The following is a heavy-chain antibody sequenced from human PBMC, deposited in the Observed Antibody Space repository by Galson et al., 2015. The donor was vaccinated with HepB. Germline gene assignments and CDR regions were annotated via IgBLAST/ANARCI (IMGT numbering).Heavy chain of an antibody. V-gene: IGHV3-53*01. D-gene: IGHD5-12*01. CDR2: IYSGDRT. CDR3: ARGTSGHDC. CDR1: GFSVSDSF. Sequence: SLRLSCAAPGFSVSDSFMSWVRQAPGKGLEWVSIIYSGDRTFYTDSVKGRFSISRDNSRNTMYLQMNSLKGDDTAVYYCARGTSGHDCWGQGTLVTVSP. J-gene: IGHJ4*02.